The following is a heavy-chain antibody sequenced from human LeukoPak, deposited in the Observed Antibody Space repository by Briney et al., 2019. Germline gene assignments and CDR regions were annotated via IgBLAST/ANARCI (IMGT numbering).Heavy chain of an antibody. J-gene: IGHJ4*02. CDR3: ARLGHYYDSSGYYYFDY. Sequence: GGSLRLSCAASGFTVSSNYMSWVRQAPGKGLEWVSVIYSGGSTYYADSVKGRFTISRDNSKNTLYLQMNSLRAEDTAVYYCARLGHYYDSSGYYYFDYWGQGTLVTVSS. V-gene: IGHV3-53*01. CDR2: IYSGGST. CDR1: GFTVSSNY. D-gene: IGHD3-22*01.